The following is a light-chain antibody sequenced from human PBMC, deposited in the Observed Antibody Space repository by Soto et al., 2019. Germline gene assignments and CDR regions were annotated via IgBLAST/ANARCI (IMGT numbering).Light chain of an antibody. CDR3: LQHNSYPLT. V-gene: IGKV1-17*01. J-gene: IGKJ4*01. CDR1: QGISSY. CDR2: AAS. Sequence: EIQLTHSPSFLSASVGDRVTITCRGSQGISSYLGWYQQKQGKAPKRLIYAASSLQSGVPSRFSGSGSGTELTLTISSLKPEDFETYDCLQHNSYPLTFGGGTKVDIK.